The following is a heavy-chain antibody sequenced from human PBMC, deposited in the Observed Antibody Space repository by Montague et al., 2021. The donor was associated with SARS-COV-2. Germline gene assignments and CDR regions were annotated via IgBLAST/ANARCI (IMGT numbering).Heavy chain of an antibody. V-gene: IGHV4-39*01. CDR1: GGSVSSSSYY. J-gene: IGHJ3*02. CDR2: IYYTGST. D-gene: IGHD3-10*01. Sequence: SETLSLTCTVSGGSVSSSSYYWGWIRQPPGKGLEWIGSIYYTGSTYYNPSLKSRVTISVDTSKNQFSLKLSSVTAADTAVYYCARHIMGSGNAFDIWGQGSMGIVS. CDR3: ARHIMGSGNAFDI.